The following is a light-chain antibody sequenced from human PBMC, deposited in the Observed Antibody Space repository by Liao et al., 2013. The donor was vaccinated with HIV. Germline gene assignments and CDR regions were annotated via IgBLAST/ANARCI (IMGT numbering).Light chain of an antibody. CDR3: QAWDRSADVV. V-gene: IGLV3-21*01. Sequence: SYELTQPPSVSVAPGKTARITCGGSNIGSKSVHWYQQKPGQAPVLVIYYDSDRPSGIPERFSGSNSGNTATLTISRVEAGDEADYFCQAWDRSADVVFGGGTKLTVL. CDR2: YDS. J-gene: IGLJ2*01. CDR1: NIGSKS.